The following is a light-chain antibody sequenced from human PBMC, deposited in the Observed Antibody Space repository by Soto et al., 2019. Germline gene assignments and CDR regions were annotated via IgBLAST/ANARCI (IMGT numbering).Light chain of an antibody. CDR1: QSVSSSY. Sequence: EIVVTQSPGTLSLSPGERATLSCRASQSVSSSYLAWYQQKPGQAPRLLIYGASSRATGIPDRFSGSGSGTDFTLTISRLEPEDFAVYYCQRYGSSLYTFGQGAKLEI. CDR3: QRYGSSLYT. J-gene: IGKJ2*01. V-gene: IGKV3-20*01. CDR2: GAS.